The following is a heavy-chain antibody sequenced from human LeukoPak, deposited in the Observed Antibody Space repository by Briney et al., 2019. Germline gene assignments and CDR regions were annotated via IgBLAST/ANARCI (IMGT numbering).Heavy chain of an antibody. V-gene: IGHV3-30-3*01. CDR1: GFTFSSYA. J-gene: IGHJ4*02. D-gene: IGHD6-13*01. CDR2: ISYDGSNK. CDR3: ARGGVAAAGITFDY. Sequence: GSLRLSCAASGFTFSSYAMHWVRQAPGKGLEWVAVISYDGSNKYYADSVKGRFTISRDNSKNTLYLQMNSLRAEDTAVYYCARGGVAAAGITFDYWGQGTLVTVSS.